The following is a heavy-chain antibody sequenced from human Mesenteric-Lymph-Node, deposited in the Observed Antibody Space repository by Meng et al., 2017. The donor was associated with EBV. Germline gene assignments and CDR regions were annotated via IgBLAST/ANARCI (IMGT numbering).Heavy chain of an antibody. CDR1: GDSASSNSAA. J-gene: IGHJ4*02. D-gene: IGHD1-7*01. Sequence: QVQLQQSGPGLVKPSQTPSPTCSTSGDSASSNSAAWNWIRQSPSRGLEWLGRTYYRSKWYNDYAVSVKSRITINPDTSKNQFSLQLNSVTPEDTAVYYCASSRPLAGNWNYHYWGQGTLVTVSS. CDR3: ASSRPLAGNWNYHY. V-gene: IGHV6-1*01. CDR2: TYYRSKWYN.